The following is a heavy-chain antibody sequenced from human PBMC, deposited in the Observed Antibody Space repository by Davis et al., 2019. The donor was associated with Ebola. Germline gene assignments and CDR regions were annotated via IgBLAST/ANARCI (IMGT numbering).Heavy chain of an antibody. D-gene: IGHD3-3*02. V-gene: IGHV3-48*03. CDR3: ARAGVGASFEWSDY. CDR1: GFTFSSYE. Sequence: GESLKISCAVSGFTFSSYEMNWVRQAPGKGLEWISYISSTKDTIYYADSVKGRFTISRDNAKNLLSLQMNSLRVEDTAVYYCARAGVGASFEWSDYWGQGTLVTVSS. J-gene: IGHJ4*02. CDR2: ISSTKDTI.